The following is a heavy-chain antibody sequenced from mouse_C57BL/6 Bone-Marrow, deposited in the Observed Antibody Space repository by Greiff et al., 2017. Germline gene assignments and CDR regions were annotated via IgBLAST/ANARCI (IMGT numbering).Heavy chain of an antibody. J-gene: IGHJ1*03. Sequence: VQLQQPGAELVKPGASVTMSCKASGYTFTSYWITWVKQRPGHGLEWIGDIYPGSGSTNYNEKFKSKATLTVDTSSSTAYMQLSSLTSEDSAVYYCARPYYSNYWYFDVWGRGTTVTVSS. CDR1: GYTFTSYW. CDR2: IYPGSGST. CDR3: ARPYYSNYWYFDV. V-gene: IGHV1-55*01. D-gene: IGHD2-5*01.